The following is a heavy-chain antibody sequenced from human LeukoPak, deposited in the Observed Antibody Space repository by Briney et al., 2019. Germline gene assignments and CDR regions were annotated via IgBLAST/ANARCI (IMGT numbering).Heavy chain of an antibody. J-gene: IGHJ6*02. CDR3: ARSVAAYYYYYGMDV. CDR2: ISYDGSNK. CDR1: GYTFSSYA. V-gene: IGHV3-30-3*01. D-gene: IGHD6-19*01. Sequence: SCKASGYTFSSYAMHWVRQAPGKGLEWVAVISYDGSNKYYADSVKGRFTISRDNSKNTLYLQMNSLRAEDTAVYYCARSVAAYYYYYGMDVWGQGTTVTVSS.